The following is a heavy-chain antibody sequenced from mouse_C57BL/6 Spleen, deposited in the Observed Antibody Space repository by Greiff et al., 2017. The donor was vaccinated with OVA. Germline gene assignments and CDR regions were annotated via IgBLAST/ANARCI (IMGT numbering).Heavy chain of an antibody. V-gene: IGHV1-74*01. D-gene: IGHD1-1*01. CDR2: IHPSDSDT. CDR1: GYTFTSYW. J-gene: IGHJ3*01. Sequence: VQLQQPGAELVKPGASVKVSCKASGYTFTSYWMHWVKQRPGQGLEWIGRIHPSDSDTNYNQKFKGKATLTVDKSSSTAYMQLSSLTSEDSAVYYCAIHITTVVATDAYWGQGTLVTVSA. CDR3: AIHITTVVATDAY.